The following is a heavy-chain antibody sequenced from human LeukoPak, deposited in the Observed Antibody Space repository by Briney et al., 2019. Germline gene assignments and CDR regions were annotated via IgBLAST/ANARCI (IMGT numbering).Heavy chain of an antibody. V-gene: IGHV1-8*01. CDR2: MKPDSGNS. CDR3: ARGTFNYDVVTGIHYYYMDV. CDR1: GYPFTSFE. Sequence: GASVTVSYTASGYPFTSFEINWVRQAPGEGLEWMGWMKPDSGNSAFAQKFRDRVTLSSNSSINTAYMEVSSLGSDDTAVYFCARGTFNYDVVTGIHYYYMDVWGTGTTVTVSS. J-gene: IGHJ6*03. D-gene: IGHD3-9*01.